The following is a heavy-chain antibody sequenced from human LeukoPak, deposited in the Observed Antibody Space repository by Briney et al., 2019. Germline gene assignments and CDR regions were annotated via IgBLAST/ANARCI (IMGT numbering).Heavy chain of an antibody. J-gene: IGHJ3*02. V-gene: IGHV4-59*01. CDR2: INYSGST. CDR3: ARVYYYDSSGYYRDAFDI. D-gene: IGHD3-22*01. Sequence: PSETLSLTCTVSGDSISNYYWSWIGQPPGKGLEGIGYINYSGSTNYNPSLKSRVTISVDTSKNQFSLKLSSVTAADTAVHYCARVYYYDSSGYYRDAFDIWGQGTMVTVSS. CDR1: GDSISNYY.